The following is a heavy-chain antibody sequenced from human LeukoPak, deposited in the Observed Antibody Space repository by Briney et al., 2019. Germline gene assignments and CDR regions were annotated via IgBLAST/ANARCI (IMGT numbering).Heavy chain of an antibody. Sequence: GGSLRLSCAASGFTFSTYAMHWVRQAPGKGLEDISSISSDGGSTYYADSVKGRFTISRDNSKNTLYLQMGRLRAEDMAVYYCARSNNIVGATYFDYWGQGTLVTVSS. CDR2: ISSDGGST. CDR3: ARSNNIVGATYFDY. J-gene: IGHJ4*02. CDR1: GFTFSTYA. D-gene: IGHD1-26*01. V-gene: IGHV3-64*02.